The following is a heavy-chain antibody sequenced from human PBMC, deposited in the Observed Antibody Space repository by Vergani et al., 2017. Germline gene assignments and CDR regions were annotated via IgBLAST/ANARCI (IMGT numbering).Heavy chain of an antibody. D-gene: IGHD2-2*01. CDR3: AGMEGYAEGDAVRIGYFDS. CDR2: TRNNANSYTT. J-gene: IGHJ4*02. Sequence: EVQLVESGGGLVQPGGSLRLSCAASGFTFSDHYMDWVRQAPGKGLEWVGRTRNNANSYTTEYAASVKGRFTITRDDSKNSLYLKMNSLKTEDTALYYCAGMEGYAEGDAVRIGYFDSWGPGILVTVSS. V-gene: IGHV3-72*01. CDR1: GFTFSDHY.